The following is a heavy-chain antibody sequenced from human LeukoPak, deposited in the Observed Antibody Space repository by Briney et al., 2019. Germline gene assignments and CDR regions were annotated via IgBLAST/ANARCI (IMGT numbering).Heavy chain of an antibody. V-gene: IGHV3-30*18. CDR3: AKFAGKGYFDY. J-gene: IGHJ4*02. CDR1: GFTFNSYA. CDR2: ISKDGSNE. D-gene: IGHD3-16*01. Sequence: GGSLRLSCAASGFTFNSYAMHWVRQAPGKGLEWVAIISKDGSNEHYADSVKGRFTVSRDNYKNTLYMQMNSLRVEDTAVYYCAKFAGKGYFDYWGQGTLVTVSP.